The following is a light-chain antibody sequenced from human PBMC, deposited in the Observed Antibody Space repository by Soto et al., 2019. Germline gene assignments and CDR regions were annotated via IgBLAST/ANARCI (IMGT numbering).Light chain of an antibody. CDR2: GIS. Sequence: AIQMTQSASSLSASLGDRVALTCWASQGVGSDFGWYQQKTGKAPKVLIYGISSLHSGVPSRFSGSGYGTDFTLTITSLQTEDIATYYCLQDYNYPWTFGQGTKVDIK. CDR3: LQDYNYPWT. V-gene: IGKV1-6*01. CDR1: QGVGSD. J-gene: IGKJ1*01.